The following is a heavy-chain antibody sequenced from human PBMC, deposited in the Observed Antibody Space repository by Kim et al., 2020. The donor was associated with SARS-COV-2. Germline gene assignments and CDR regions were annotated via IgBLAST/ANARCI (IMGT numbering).Heavy chain of an antibody. J-gene: IGHJ3*02. CDR1: GGSISSYY. CDR3: AREGYYDSSGYYSHDAFDI. CDR2: IYYSGNI. Sequence: SETLSLTCTVSGGSISSYYWSWIRQPPGKGLEWIGYIYYSGNINYNPSLKSRVTISVDTSKNQFSLKLSSVTAADTAVYYCAREGYYDSSGYYSHDAFDIWGQGTMVTVSS. D-gene: IGHD3-22*01. V-gene: IGHV4-59*01.